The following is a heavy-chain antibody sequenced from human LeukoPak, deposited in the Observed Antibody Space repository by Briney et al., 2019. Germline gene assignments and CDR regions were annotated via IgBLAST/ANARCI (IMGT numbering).Heavy chain of an antibody. J-gene: IGHJ3*02. V-gene: IGHV3-21*01. CDR3: ARATYSGSYYSAFDI. D-gene: IGHD1-26*01. CDR2: ISSSSSYI. Sequence: PGGSLRLSCAASGFTFSSYSMNWVRQAPGKGLEWVSSISSSSSYIYYGDSVKGRFTTSRDNAKKSMYLQMNSLRAEDTTVYYCARATYSGSYYSAFDIWGQGTMVTVSS. CDR1: GFTFSSYS.